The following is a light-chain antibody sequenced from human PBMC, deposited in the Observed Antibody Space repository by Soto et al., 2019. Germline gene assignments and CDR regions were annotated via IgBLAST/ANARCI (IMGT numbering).Light chain of an antibody. CDR2: GAS. CDR3: QQFSSYPLT. Sequence: EIVITQSPATLSVSPGARATLSCRASQSVSSNLAWYQQKPGQAPRLLIYGASTRATGIPDRFSGGGSGTDFTLTISRLEPEDFAVYYCQQFSSYPLTFGGGTKVDIK. CDR1: QSVSSN. V-gene: IGKV3D-15*01. J-gene: IGKJ4*01.